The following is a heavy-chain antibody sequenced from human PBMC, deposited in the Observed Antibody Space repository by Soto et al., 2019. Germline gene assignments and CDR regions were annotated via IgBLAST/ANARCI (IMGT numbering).Heavy chain of an antibody. CDR2: ISAYNGNI. CDR1: GYTFTSYG. V-gene: IGHV1-18*01. Sequence: QVPLVQSGAEVKKPGASVKVSCKASGYTFTSYGISWVRQAPGQGLEWMGWISAYNGNINYAQKLQGRVTMTTDTSTSTAYMELRSLRSDDTAVYYCARDDRIIVGATGVYYWGQGTLVTVSS. D-gene: IGHD1-26*01. CDR3: ARDDRIIVGATGVYY. J-gene: IGHJ4*02.